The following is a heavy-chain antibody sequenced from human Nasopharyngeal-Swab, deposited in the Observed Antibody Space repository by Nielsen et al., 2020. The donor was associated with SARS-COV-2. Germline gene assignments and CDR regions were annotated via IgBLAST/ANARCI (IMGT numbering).Heavy chain of an antibody. CDR1: GFTFSSYA. D-gene: IGHD4-17*01. J-gene: IGHJ6*03. Sequence: GESLKTSCAASGFTFSSYAMSWVRQAPGKGVEWVSAISGSGGSTYYADSVKGRFTISRDNSKNTLYLQMNSLRAEDTAVYYCAKYYGDYPYYYYYMDVWGKGTTVTVSS. V-gene: IGHV3-23*01. CDR2: ISGSGGST. CDR3: AKYYGDYPYYYYYMDV.